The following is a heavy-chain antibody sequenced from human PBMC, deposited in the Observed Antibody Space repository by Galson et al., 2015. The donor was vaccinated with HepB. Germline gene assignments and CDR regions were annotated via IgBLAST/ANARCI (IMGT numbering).Heavy chain of an antibody. J-gene: IGHJ4*02. V-gene: IGHV1-18*01. D-gene: IGHD3/OR15-3a*01. Sequence: SVKVSCKASGYTFTSYGISWVRQAPGQGLEWMGRVSPYNGNTNYAQKLQVRVTMTTDTSTSTAYMELRSLRSDDTAVYYCARECQYRTGDWWGQGTLVTVSS. CDR1: GYTFTSYG. CDR3: ARECQYRTGDW. CDR2: VSPYNGNT.